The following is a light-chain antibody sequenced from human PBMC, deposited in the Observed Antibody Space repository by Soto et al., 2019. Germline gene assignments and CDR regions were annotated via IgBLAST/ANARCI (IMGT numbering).Light chain of an antibody. Sequence: DIQLTQSPSTLSASVGDRVTLTCRASQSLNTRLAWYQQRPGKAPKLLIYDASSLGSGVPSRFSGSGSGTEFTLTISTLQPDDFATYYCQQYNRYSRTFGQGTKVDIK. J-gene: IGKJ1*01. CDR2: DAS. CDR3: QQYNRYSRT. V-gene: IGKV1-5*01. CDR1: QSLNTR.